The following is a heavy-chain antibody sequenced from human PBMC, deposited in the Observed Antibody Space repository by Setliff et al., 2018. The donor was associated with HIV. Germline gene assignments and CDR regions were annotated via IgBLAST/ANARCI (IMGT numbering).Heavy chain of an antibody. CDR3: ARQERYCTSADCYRYFNY. J-gene: IGHJ4*02. D-gene: IGHD2-2*02. V-gene: IGHV4-4*09. CDR2: IYTSGST. Sequence: LSLTCTVSGGSISNYYWSWIRQPPGKGLEWIGYIYTSGSTSYNPSLKSRLTISLDTSKNQFSLKLSSVTAADTAVYYCARQERYCTSADCYRYFNYWGQGTLVTVSS. CDR1: GGSISNYY.